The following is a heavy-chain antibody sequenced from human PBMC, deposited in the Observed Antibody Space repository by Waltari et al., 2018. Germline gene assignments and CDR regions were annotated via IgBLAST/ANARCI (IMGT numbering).Heavy chain of an antibody. V-gene: IGHV4-59*01. D-gene: IGHD5-12*01. CDR1: GGSISSYY. Sequence: QVQLQESGPGLVKPSETLSLTCTVSGGSISSYYWSWIRQPPGKGLEWIGYIYYSGSTNYNPSLKSRVTISVDTSKNQFSLKLSSVTAADTAVYYCARDGYNFEWYFDLWGRGTLVIVSS. J-gene: IGHJ2*01. CDR3: ARDGYNFEWYFDL. CDR2: IYYSGST.